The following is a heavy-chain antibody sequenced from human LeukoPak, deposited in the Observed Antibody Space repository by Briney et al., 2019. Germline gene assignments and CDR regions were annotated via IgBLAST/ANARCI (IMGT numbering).Heavy chain of an antibody. D-gene: IGHD5-18*01. J-gene: IGHJ3*02. CDR1: GFTFSSYW. V-gene: IGHV3-7*01. CDR3: ARSRVQLWFAAFDI. Sequence: GGSLRLSCAASGFTFSSYWMSWVRQAPGKGLEWVSNIRQDGSEKYYVDSVKGRFTISRDDAKNSLYLQMNSLRAEDTAVYYCARSRVQLWFAAFDIWGQGTMVTVSS. CDR2: IRQDGSEK.